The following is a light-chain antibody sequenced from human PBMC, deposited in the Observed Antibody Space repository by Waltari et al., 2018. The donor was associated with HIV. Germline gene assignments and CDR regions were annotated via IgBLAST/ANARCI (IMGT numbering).Light chain of an antibody. CDR1: QTTGRW. CDR3: QQYNSNPYT. J-gene: IGKJ2*01. Sequence: DIQMSQSPSTLSASVGDKVSVTCRASQTTGRWLAWYQQKPGQAPNLLVYKASSLQTAVPSRFSGNGSGTEFTLTISSLQPDDLGTYYCQQYNSNPYTFGRGTKLEIK. CDR2: KAS. V-gene: IGKV1-5*03.